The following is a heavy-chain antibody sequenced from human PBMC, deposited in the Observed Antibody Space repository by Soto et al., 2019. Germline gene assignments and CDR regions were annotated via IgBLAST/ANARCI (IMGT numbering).Heavy chain of an antibody. D-gene: IGHD5-12*01. CDR3: ARDPVWWLKEEASTSPEHDAFDI. J-gene: IGHJ3*02. CDR1: GYTVTGYD. CDR2: MNPNTGYT. Sequence: ASLKVSCKASGYTVTGYDIHWVRQTNGQGLEWMGWMNPNTGYTANAQKFQGRVTMTRNISLSTVYMELRSLSSEDTAVYYCARDPVWWLKEEASTSPEHDAFDIWGQGTMVTVSS. V-gene: IGHV1-8*01.